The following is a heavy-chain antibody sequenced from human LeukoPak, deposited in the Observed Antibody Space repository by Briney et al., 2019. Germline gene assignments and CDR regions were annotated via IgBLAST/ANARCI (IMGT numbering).Heavy chain of an antibody. Sequence: GGSLRLSCAASGFTFSSYAMSWVRQAPGKGLEWVSAISGSGGSTYYADSVKGRFTISRDNSKNTLYLQMNSPRAEDTAVYYCAKDRFVAGTLDYWGQGTLVTVSS. D-gene: IGHD6-19*01. V-gene: IGHV3-23*01. CDR3: AKDRFVAGTLDY. J-gene: IGHJ4*02. CDR1: GFTFSSYA. CDR2: ISGSGGST.